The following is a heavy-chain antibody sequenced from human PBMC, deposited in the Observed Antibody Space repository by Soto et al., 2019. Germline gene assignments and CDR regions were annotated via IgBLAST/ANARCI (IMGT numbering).Heavy chain of an antibody. V-gene: IGHV3-21*01. CDR3: ARTLYYYDSSGYFHY. Sequence: GGSLRLSCAASGFTFSSDNMNWVRQAPGKGLEWVSSISSSSSYIYYADSVKGRFTISRDNAKNSLYLQMNSLRAEDTAVYYCARTLYYYDSSGYFHYWGQGTLVTVSS. CDR2: ISSSSSYI. CDR1: GFTFSSDN. D-gene: IGHD3-22*01. J-gene: IGHJ4*02.